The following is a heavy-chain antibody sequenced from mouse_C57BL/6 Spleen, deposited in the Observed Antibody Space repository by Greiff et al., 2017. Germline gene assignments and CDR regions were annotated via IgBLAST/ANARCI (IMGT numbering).Heavy chain of an antibody. J-gene: IGHJ4*01. Sequence: EVQLQQSGPGMVKPSQSLSLTCTVTGYSITSGYDWHWIRHFPGNKLEWMGYISYSGSTNYNPSLKSRISITHDTSKNHFFLKLNSVTTEDTATYYCARGGDYYGSSYDYYAMDYWGQGTSVTVSS. CDR2: ISYSGST. V-gene: IGHV3-1*01. D-gene: IGHD1-1*01. CDR3: ARGGDYYGSSYDYYAMDY. CDR1: GYSITSGYD.